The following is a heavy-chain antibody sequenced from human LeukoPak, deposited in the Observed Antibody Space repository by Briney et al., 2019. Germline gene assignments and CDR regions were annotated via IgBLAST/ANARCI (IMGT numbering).Heavy chain of an antibody. V-gene: IGHV1-46*01. Sequence: ASVKVSCKASGYTFTSYYMHWVRQAPGQGLEWMGIINPSGGSTSYAQKFQGRVTMTRDTSTSTDYMELSSLRSEDTAVYYCARDQVTTNAFDIWGQGTMVTVSS. CDR1: GYTFTSYY. CDR3: ARDQVTTNAFDI. D-gene: IGHD3-22*01. J-gene: IGHJ3*02. CDR2: INPSGGST.